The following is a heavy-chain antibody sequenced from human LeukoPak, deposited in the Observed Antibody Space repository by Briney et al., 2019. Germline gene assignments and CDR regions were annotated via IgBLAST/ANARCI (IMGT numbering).Heavy chain of an antibody. CDR3: ARSTYYYDSSGYYPLFGFDY. CDR2: IYHSGST. J-gene: IGHJ4*02. Sequence: SETLSLTCTVSGYSISSGYYWGWIRQPPGKGLEWIGSIYHSGSTYYNPSLKSRVTISVDTSKNQFSLKLSSVTAADTAVYYCARSTYYYDSSGYYPLFGFDYWGQGTLVTVSS. V-gene: IGHV4-38-2*02. D-gene: IGHD3-22*01. CDR1: GYSISSGYY.